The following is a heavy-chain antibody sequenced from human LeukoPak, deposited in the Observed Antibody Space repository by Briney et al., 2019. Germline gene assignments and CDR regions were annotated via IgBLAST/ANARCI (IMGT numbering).Heavy chain of an antibody. CDR3: ARGTWLNKLFDY. J-gene: IGHJ4*02. Sequence: GGSLRLSCAASGFTFSSYGMHWVRQAPGKGLEWVANIKQDGTEKYYVDSVKGRFTISRDNAKNTLYLQMNNLRAEDTAVYYCARGTWLNKLFDYWGQGTLVTVSS. D-gene: IGHD1/OR15-1a*01. CDR2: IKQDGTEK. V-gene: IGHV3-7*01. CDR1: GFTFSSYG.